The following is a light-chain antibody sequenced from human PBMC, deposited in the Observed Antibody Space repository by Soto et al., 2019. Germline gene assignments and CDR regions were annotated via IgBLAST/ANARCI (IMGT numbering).Light chain of an antibody. CDR1: QGIISY. J-gene: IGKJ4*01. Sequence: DIQMTHSPSALCASVADRVTITCRASQGIISYLAWYQQKPGKVPQFLIYDASILQSGVPSRFSGSGSGTDFTLTISSLQAEDFATYYCQQTRSYPSTFGGGTKVDIK. CDR2: DAS. V-gene: IGKV1-9*01. CDR3: QQTRSYPST.